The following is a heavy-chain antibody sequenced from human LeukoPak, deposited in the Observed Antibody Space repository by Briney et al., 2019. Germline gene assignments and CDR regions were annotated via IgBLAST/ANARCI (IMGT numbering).Heavy chain of an antibody. CDR1: GFTFSSYG. V-gene: IGHV3-23*01. J-gene: IGHJ6*02. CDR3: ARDGEYGGMDV. Sequence: GGSLRLSCAASGFTFSSYGMSWVRQAPGKGLEWVSGISVSVDSTYYADSVKGRFTISRDGSKTTVYLQMNSLRVEDTAVYYCARDGEYGGMDVWGQGTTVTVSS. D-gene: IGHD2/OR15-2a*01. CDR2: ISVSVDST.